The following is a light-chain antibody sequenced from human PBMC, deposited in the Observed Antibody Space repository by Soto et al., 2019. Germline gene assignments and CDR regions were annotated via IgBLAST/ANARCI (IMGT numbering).Light chain of an antibody. V-gene: IGLV2-23*01. CDR2: EGS. Sequence: QSALTQPASVSGSPGQSITIACTGTSSDVGSYKFVSWYQQHPGKAPKLMIYEGSKRPSGLSNRFSGSKSGNTASLTISGLQLEDEADYYCCSYARSSTSVIFGGGTKLTVL. CDR3: CSYARSSTSVI. J-gene: IGLJ2*01. CDR1: SSDVGSYKF.